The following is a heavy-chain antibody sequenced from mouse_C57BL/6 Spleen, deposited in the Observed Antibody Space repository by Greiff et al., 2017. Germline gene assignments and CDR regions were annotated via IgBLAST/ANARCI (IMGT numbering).Heavy chain of an antibody. Sequence: QVQLKQPGAELVMPGASVKLSCKASGYTFTSYWMHWVKQRPGQGLEWIGEIDPSDSYTNYNQKFKGKSTLTVDKSSSTAYMQLSSLTSEDSAVYYCARNYDYERGYAMDYWGQGTSVTVSS. CDR2: IDPSDSYT. J-gene: IGHJ4*01. D-gene: IGHD2-4*01. CDR1: GYTFTSYW. CDR3: ARNYDYERGYAMDY. V-gene: IGHV1-69*01.